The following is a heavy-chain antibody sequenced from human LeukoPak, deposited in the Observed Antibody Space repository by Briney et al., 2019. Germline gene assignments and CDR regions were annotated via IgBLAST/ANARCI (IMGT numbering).Heavy chain of an antibody. J-gene: IGHJ6*02. CDR2: ISWNSGSI. V-gene: IGHV3-9*01. CDR3: AKDRANGDYDLRGYYYYGMDV. Sequence: RPGRSLRLSCAASGFTFDDYAMHWVRQAPGKGLEGVSGISWNSGSIGYADSVKGRFTISRDNAKNSLYRQMNSLRAEDTALYYCAKDRANGDYDLRGYYYYGMDVWGQGTTVTVSS. CDR1: GFTFDDYA. D-gene: IGHD4-17*01.